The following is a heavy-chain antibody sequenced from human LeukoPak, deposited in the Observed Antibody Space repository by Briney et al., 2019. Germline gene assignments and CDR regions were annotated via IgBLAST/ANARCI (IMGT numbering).Heavy chain of an antibody. CDR2: IRYDGSNK. Sequence: GGSLRLSCAASGFTFSSYGMHWVRQAPGKGLEWVAFIRYDGSNKYYADSGKGRFTISRDNSKNTLYLQMNSLRAEDTAVYYCAKDRDYYDSSGPPNYWGQGTLVTVSS. D-gene: IGHD3-22*01. CDR3: AKDRDYYDSSGPPNY. CDR1: GFTFSSYG. J-gene: IGHJ4*02. V-gene: IGHV3-30*02.